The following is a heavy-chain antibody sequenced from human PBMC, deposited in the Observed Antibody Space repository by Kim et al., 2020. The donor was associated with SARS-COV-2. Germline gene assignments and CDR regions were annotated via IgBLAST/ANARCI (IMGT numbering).Heavy chain of an antibody. CDR1: GFTFSSYA. Sequence: GGSLRLSCAASGFTFSSYAMSWVRQAPGKGLEWVSAISGSGGSTYYADSVKGRFTISRDNSKNTLYLQMNSLRAEDTAVYYCAKATDMVRGVIITGRYYCYGMDGWGQGTTGTVSS. CDR2: ISGSGGST. D-gene: IGHD3-10*01. V-gene: IGHV3-23*01. J-gene: IGHJ6*01. CDR3: AKATDMVRGVIITGRYYCYGMDG.